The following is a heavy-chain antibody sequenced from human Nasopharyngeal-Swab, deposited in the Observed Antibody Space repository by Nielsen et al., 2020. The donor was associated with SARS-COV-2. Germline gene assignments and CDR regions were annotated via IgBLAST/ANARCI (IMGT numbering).Heavy chain of an antibody. CDR2: IWYDGSNK. D-gene: IGHD6-13*01. V-gene: IGHV3-33*01. J-gene: IGHJ2*01. CDR3: ARGQESYSSSWLNWYFDL. CDR1: GFTFSSYG. Sequence: GESLKISCAASGFTFSSYGMHWVRQAPGKGLEWVAVIWYDGSNKYYADSVKGRFTISRDNSKNTLYLQMNSLRAEDTAVHYCARGQESYSSSWLNWYFDLWGRGTLVTVSS.